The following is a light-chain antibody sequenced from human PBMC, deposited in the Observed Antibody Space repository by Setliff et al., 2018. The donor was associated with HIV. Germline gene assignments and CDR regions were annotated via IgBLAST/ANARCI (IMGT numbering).Light chain of an antibody. CDR3: QAWDSTTGV. J-gene: IGLJ1*01. CDR1: KLGHKY. CDR2: QDT. Sequence: SYELTQPPSVSVSPGQTASITCSGDKLGHKYASWYQQKPGQSPVVAMYQDTKRPSGIPERFSGSNSGNTATLTISGTQAMDEADYYCQAWDSTTGVFGTGTKV. V-gene: IGLV3-1*01.